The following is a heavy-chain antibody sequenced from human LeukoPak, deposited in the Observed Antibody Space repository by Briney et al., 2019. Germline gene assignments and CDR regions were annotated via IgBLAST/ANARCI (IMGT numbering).Heavy chain of an antibody. Sequence: GALRLSCAASGFTFSSYAMSWVRQAPGKGLEWVANIKQDGSEKYYVDSVKGRFTISRDNAKNSLYLQMNSLRAEDTAVYYCARGGDYGDYYFDYWGQGTLVTVSS. CDR2: IKQDGSEK. CDR3: ARGGDYGDYYFDY. D-gene: IGHD4-17*01. CDR1: GFTFSSYA. V-gene: IGHV3-7*01. J-gene: IGHJ4*02.